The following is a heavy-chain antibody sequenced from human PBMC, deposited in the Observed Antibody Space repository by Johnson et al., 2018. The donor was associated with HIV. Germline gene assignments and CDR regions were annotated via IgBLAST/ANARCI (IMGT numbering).Heavy chain of an antibody. CDR2: ISSRGSII. J-gene: IGHJ3*02. Sequence: VQLVESGGGVVRPGGSLRLSCAASGFTFSDYYMSWIRQAPGKGLEWVSDISSRGSIIYYADSVKGRFTISRDNAENSLYLQMNNLRAEDTAVYYCGRHRDDAFDIWGQGTMVTVSS. V-gene: IGHV3-11*04. D-gene: IGHD2-21*02. CDR3: GRHRDDAFDI. CDR1: GFTFSDYY.